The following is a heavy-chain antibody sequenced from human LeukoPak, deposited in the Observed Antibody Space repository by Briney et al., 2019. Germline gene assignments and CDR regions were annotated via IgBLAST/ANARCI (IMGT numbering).Heavy chain of an antibody. D-gene: IGHD2-2*03. CDR3: AKDSHWILFDD. CDR1: GLTFSSYG. CDR2: IVSSGDTT. J-gene: IGHJ4*02. Sequence: GGSLRLSCAASGLTFSSYGMSWVRQAPGKGLEWVSAIVSSGDTTYYADSVKGRFTISRDNSKNTLYLQMNSLRAEDTAVYYCAKDSHWILFDDWGQGTLVTVSS. V-gene: IGHV3-23*01.